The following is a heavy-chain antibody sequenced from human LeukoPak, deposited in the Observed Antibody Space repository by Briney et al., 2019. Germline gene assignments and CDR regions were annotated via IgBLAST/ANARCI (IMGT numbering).Heavy chain of an antibody. CDR2: FYYSGNT. Sequence: SETLSLTCTVSGGSISSSSYYWGWIRQPPGKGLEWIGSFYYSGNTYYNPSLQSRVTISVDTSKNQLSLRLSSVTAADTAVYYCARRWPGPWGQGTLVTVSS. V-gene: IGHV4-39*01. J-gene: IGHJ5*02. CDR3: ARRWPGP. CDR1: GGSISSSSYY.